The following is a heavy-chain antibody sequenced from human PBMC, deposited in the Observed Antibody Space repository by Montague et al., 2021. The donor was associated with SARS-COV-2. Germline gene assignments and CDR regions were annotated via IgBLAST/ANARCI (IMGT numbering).Heavy chain of an antibody. CDR1: GRSFSDYF. CDR2: INHRGTS. V-gene: IGHV4-34*01. D-gene: IGHD3-22*01. J-gene: IGHJ4*02. Sequence: TLSLTCAVYGRSFSDYFWTWIRQPPGKGLEWIGEINHRGTSNYNPSLKSRVSISVDTSKNQFSLYLGSVTAADTAVYYCARGRQHFNMIVVVMAGGEYYFDYWGQGTLVTVSS. CDR3: ARGRQHFNMIVVVMAGGEYYFDY.